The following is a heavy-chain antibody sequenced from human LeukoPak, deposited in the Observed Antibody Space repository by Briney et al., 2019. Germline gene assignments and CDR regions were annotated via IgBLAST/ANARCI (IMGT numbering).Heavy chain of an antibody. J-gene: IGHJ4*02. V-gene: IGHV3-23*01. D-gene: IGHD7-27*01. CDR2: ISGSCGST. Sequence: LEWVSAISGSCGSTYYADSVKGRFTISRDNSKNTLYLQMNSLRAEDTAVYYCANNWGVPDYWGQGTLVTVSS. CDR3: ANNWGVPDY.